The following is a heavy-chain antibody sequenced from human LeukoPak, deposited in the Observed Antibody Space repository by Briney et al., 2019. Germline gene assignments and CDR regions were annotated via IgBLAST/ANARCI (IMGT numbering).Heavy chain of an antibody. J-gene: IGHJ6*02. V-gene: IGHV1-3*01. D-gene: IGHD6-6*01. Sequence: ASVKVSCKASGYTFTSYAMHWVRQAPGQRLEWMGWINAGNGNTKYSQKFQGRVTITRDTSASTAYMGLSSLRSEDTAVYYCARGWQLGGYYYYGMDVWGQGTTVTVSS. CDR1: GYTFTSYA. CDR3: ARGWQLGGYYYYGMDV. CDR2: INAGNGNT.